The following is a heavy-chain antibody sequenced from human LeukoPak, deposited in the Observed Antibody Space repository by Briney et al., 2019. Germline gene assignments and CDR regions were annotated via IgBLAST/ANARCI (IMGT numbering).Heavy chain of an antibody. J-gene: IGHJ6*02. Sequence: GASVKVSCRASGYTFTNYDINWVRQATGQGLEWMGWMNSDSGNTGYGQKFQGRVTLTRDTSISTAYMELSSLRSEDTAVYYCARGFGSGYDFPTYYYGMDVWGQGTTVTVSS. CDR1: GYTFTNYD. D-gene: IGHD5-12*01. CDR2: MNSDSGNT. V-gene: IGHV1-8*01. CDR3: ARGFGSGYDFPTYYYGMDV.